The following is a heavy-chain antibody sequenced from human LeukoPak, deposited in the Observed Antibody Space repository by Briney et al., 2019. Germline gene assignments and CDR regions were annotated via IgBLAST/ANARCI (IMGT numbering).Heavy chain of an antibody. CDR3: AREVTMIRGVTQNFYGMDV. CDR2: IYSAGDT. CDR1: GFTVSGNF. V-gene: IGHV3-53*01. D-gene: IGHD3-10*01. J-gene: IGHJ6*04. Sequence: GGSVRLSCAASGFTVSGNFMTWVRQAPGKGLEWVSIIYSAGDTYYADSVKGRFTISRDNSKNTLYLQMNNLRADDTAMYYCAREVTMIRGVTQNFYGMDVRGKGTAVTVSS.